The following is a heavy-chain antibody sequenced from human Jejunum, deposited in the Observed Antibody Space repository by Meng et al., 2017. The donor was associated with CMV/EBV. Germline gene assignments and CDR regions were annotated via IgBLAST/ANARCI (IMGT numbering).Heavy chain of an antibody. Sequence: QRQWSGPGLGKPSEPLSLSATVSGVSISSSYHDWAWVRQSPGKGLEWIGSISHSGATYYTPSLTSRLTMSVDTSKNQFSLKLSFVTAADTAVYYCAKDVNPLNWFFDVWGRGTLVTVSS. CDR3: AKDVNPLNWFFDV. J-gene: IGHJ2*01. D-gene: IGHD1-14*01. V-gene: IGHV4-39*07. CDR2: ISHSGAT. CDR1: GVSISSSYHD.